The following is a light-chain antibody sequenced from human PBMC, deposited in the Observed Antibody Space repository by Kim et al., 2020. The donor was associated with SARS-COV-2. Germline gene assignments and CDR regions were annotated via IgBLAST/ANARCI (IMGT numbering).Light chain of an antibody. CDR1: RSISTS. CDR2: AVS. CDR3: QQTYSVPNT. Sequence: SASVGDRVTIPYRECRSISTSLHWYQHIPGKAPKFLIYAVSSWQSGVPSRFSGSGSGTDFTLTINSLQPEDFATYYCQQTYSVPNTFGQGTKLEI. J-gene: IGKJ2*01. V-gene: IGKV1-39*01.